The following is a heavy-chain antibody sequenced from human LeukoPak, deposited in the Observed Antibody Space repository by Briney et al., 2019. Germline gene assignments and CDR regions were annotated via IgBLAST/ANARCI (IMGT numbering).Heavy chain of an antibody. Sequence: GGALRLSCAASGFTFSRYAMSWVRLAPGKGLEWVSATSGSGGNTYYADSVKGRFTISRDNSKDTLYLQMSSLRAEDTALYYCARRPTTVTYFDYWGQGTLVTVSS. CDR2: TSGSGGNT. J-gene: IGHJ4*02. CDR3: ARRPTTVTYFDY. CDR1: GFTFSRYA. V-gene: IGHV3-23*01. D-gene: IGHD4-17*01.